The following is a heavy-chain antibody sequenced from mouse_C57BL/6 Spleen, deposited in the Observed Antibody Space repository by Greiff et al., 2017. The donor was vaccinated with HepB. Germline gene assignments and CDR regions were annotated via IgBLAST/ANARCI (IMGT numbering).Heavy chain of an antibody. CDR2: IDPNSGGT. D-gene: IGHD2-2*01. CDR1: GYTFTSYW. CDR3: GTLCGYDVGYFDV. J-gene: IGHJ1*03. V-gene: IGHV1-72*01. Sequence: VQLQQPGAELVKPGASVKLSCKASGYTFTSYWMHWVKQRPGRGLEWIGRIDPNSGGTKYNEKFKSKATLTVDKPSSTAYMLLSSLTTEDSAVYYCGTLCGYDVGYFDVWGTGTTVTVSS.